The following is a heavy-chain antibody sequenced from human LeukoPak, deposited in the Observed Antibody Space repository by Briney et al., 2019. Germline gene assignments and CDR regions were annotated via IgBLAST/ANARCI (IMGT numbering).Heavy chain of an antibody. J-gene: IGHJ5*02. CDR1: GYTLTELS. D-gene: IGHD6-13*01. Sequence: ASVKVSCKVSGYTLTELSMHWVRQAPGKGLEWMGGFDPEDGETIYAQKFQGRVTMTEDTSTDTAYMELSSLGSEDTAVYYCATLHRKLAGGYNWFDPWGQGTLVTVSS. CDR2: FDPEDGET. V-gene: IGHV1-24*01. CDR3: ATLHRKLAGGYNWFDP.